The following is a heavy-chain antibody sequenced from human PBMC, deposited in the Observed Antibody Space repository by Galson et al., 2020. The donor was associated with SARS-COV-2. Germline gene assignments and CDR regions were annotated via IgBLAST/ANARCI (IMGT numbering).Heavy chain of an antibody. V-gene: IGHV3-48*03. CDR1: EFSFSNYE. CDR2: VNPGSSDK. CDR3: AREGFQYYAMDV. J-gene: IGHJ6*02. Sequence: TGGSLRLSCVASEFSFSNYEMDWVRQVPGKGLEWISYVNPGSSDKRYADSVKGRFTISRDNAKNSLFLLMESLRAEDTGVYYCAREGFQYYAMDVWGQGTTVTVS.